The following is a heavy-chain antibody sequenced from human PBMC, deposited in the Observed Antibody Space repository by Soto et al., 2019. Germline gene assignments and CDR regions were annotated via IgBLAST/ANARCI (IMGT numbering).Heavy chain of an antibody. CDR2: INPNSGGT. J-gene: IGHJ4*02. CDR3: AVLAYCGGDCDPQFDY. Sequence: ASVKVSCKASGYTFTGYYMHWVRQAPGQGLEWMGWINPNSGGTNYAQKFQGWVTMTRDTSISTAYMELSRLRSDDTAVYYCAVLAYCGGDCDPQFDYWGQGTLVTVSS. CDR1: GYTFTGYY. D-gene: IGHD2-21*02. V-gene: IGHV1-2*04.